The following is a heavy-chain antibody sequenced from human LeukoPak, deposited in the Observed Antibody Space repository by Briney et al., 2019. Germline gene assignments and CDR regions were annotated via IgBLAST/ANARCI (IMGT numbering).Heavy chain of an antibody. CDR3: ARDRWNYVDIDY. D-gene: IGHD1-7*01. CDR1: GFTFSSYS. J-gene: IGHJ4*02. CDR2: ISSSSSYI. V-gene: IGHV3-21*01. Sequence: GGSLRLSCAASGFTFSSYSMNWVRQAPGKGLEWVSSISSSSSYIYYADSVKGRFTISRDNAKNSLYLQMNSLRAEDTAVYYCARDRWNYVDIDYWGQGTLVTVSS.